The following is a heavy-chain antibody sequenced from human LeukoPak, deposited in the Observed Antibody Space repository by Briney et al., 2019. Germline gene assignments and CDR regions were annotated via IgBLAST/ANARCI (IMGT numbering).Heavy chain of an antibody. D-gene: IGHD3-10*01. CDR3: ARGRPRYYYGSGSYYRGPFDY. V-gene: IGHV4-34*01. Sequence: SETLSLTCAVSGGSFSGYYLSWIRQPPGKGLEWIGEINHSGSTNYNPALKNRVTISVDTSKNQISLKLSSVTAADTAVYYCARGRPRYYYGSGSYYRGPFDYWGQGTLVTVSS. J-gene: IGHJ4*02. CDR1: GGSFSGYY. CDR2: INHSGST.